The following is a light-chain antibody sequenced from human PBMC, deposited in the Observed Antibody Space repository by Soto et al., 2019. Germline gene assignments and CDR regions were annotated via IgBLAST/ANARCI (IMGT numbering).Light chain of an antibody. CDR3: QQYNDWPRS. CDR1: QSVSNK. J-gene: IGKJ2*01. CDR2: GAS. V-gene: IGKV3-15*01. Sequence: EIVMTQSPATLSVSPGERATLSCRASQSVSNKLAWYQQKPGQAPRLLIYGASTRATAIPARFSGSGSGTDFTLTISSLQSEDFAVYYCQQYNDWPRSFGQGTQLEIK.